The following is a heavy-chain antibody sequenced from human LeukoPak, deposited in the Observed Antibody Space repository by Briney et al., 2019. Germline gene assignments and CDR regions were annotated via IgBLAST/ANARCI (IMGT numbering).Heavy chain of an antibody. V-gene: IGHV1-46*01. D-gene: IGHD3-10*01. J-gene: IGHJ3*02. CDR2: INPSGGST. CDR1: GYTFTGYY. CDR3: ARGVTMVRGVHDAFDI. Sequence: ASVKVSCKASGYTFTGYYMHWVRQAPGQGLEWMGIINPSGGSTSYAQKFQGRVTMTRDMSTSTVYMELSSLRSEDTAVYYCARGVTMVRGVHDAFDIWGQGTMVTVSS.